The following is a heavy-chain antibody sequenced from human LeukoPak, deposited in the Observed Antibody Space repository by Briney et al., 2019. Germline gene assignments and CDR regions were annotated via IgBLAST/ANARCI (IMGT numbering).Heavy chain of an antibody. J-gene: IGHJ4*02. CDR1: GESLNYYY. Sequence: SETLSLTCAVYGESLNYYYWSWIRQSPEKGLEWIGEVFDGKTTNYNPSLKSRVTISAVTSSNQFSLNLKSVTAADTAVYYCASGAWATRLHSWAQGNLVIVSS. CDR2: VFDGKTT. V-gene: IGHV4-34*12. CDR3: ASGAWATRLHS. D-gene: IGHD5-24*01.